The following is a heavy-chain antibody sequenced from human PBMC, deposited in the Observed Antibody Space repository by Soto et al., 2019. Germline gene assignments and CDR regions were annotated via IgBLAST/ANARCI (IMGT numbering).Heavy chain of an antibody. CDR3: ARDLWGYCGTDCYPLDV. J-gene: IGHJ6*02. CDR1: GGSISSSTYY. CDR2: FFIGGNT. Sequence: PSETLSLTCTVSGGSISSSTYYWGWMRQPPGKGLEWIASFFIGGNTYYNPSLKSRVTISVDTSKNQFSLKLNAVTAADTAVYYCARDLWGYCGTDCYPLDVWGQGTTDTVSS. V-gene: IGHV4-39*07. D-gene: IGHD2-21*02.